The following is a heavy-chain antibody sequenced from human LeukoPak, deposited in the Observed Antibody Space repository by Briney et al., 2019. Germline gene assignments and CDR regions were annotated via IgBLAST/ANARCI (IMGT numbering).Heavy chain of an antibody. CDR2: LVYDARS. J-gene: IGHJ4*02. CDR1: GFPFSSYG. Sequence: GTSLRLSCAASGFPFSSYGMHWVRQAPGKGLEWVARLVYDARSDYANSVRGRFSISRDDSKNTLFLDMSNLRVEDTALYYCARDLSAAFDFWGQGVLVTVSS. V-gene: IGHV3-33*01. D-gene: IGHD6-19*01. CDR3: ARDLSAAFDF.